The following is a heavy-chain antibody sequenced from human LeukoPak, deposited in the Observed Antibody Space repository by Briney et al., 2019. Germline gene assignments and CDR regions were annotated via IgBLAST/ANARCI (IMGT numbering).Heavy chain of an antibody. V-gene: IGHV3-53*01. CDR3: ARDNNY. J-gene: IGHJ4*02. CDR1: GFTVSSNY. Sequence: GGSLRLSCAASGFTVSSNYMNWVRQTPGKGLEWVSVIYSGGSTYYADSVKGRFTISRDNSKNTLYRQMNSLRAEDTAVYYCARDNNYWGQGTLVTVSS. CDR2: IYSGGST.